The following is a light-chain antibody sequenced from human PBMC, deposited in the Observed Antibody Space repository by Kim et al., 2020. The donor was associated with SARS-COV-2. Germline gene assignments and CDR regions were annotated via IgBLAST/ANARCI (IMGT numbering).Light chain of an antibody. CDR2: GKN. Sequence: SSELTQDPDVSVALGQTVRITCQGDSLRSYYATWYQQKPGQAPILVIYGKNNRPSGIPDRFSGSSSGNTASLTITGAQVEDEADYYCNSRDSGDKVIFGG. J-gene: IGLJ2*01. V-gene: IGLV3-19*01. CDR3: NSRDSGDKVI. CDR1: SLRSYY.